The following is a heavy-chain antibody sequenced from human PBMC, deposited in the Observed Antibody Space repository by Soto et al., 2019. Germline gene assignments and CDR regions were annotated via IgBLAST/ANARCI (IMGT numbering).Heavy chain of an antibody. D-gene: IGHD3-10*01. V-gene: IGHV4-59*01. J-gene: IGHJ6*02. Sequence: SETLSLTCTVFGSSISSYYWSWIRQPPGKGLEWIGYIYYSGSTNYNPSLKSRVTISVDTSKNQFSLKLSSVTAADTAVYYCARDNRSGSGSYYSATNDYGMDVWGQGTTVT. CDR3: ARDNRSGSGSYYSATNDYGMDV. CDR1: GSSISSYY. CDR2: IYYSGST.